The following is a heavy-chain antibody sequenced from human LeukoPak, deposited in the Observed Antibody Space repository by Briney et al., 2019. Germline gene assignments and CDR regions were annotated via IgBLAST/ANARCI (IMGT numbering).Heavy chain of an antibody. CDR1: GFIFSRYG. CDR3: ANNFDY. J-gene: IGHJ4*02. Sequence: GGSLRLSCETSGFIFSRYGMHWVRQAPGKGLEWVALIWHDGSNKNYADSVKGRFTISRDNSKNTLYLQMNSLRAEDTAVYYCANNFDYWGQGTLVTVSS. V-gene: IGHV3-33*06. CDR2: IWHDGSNK.